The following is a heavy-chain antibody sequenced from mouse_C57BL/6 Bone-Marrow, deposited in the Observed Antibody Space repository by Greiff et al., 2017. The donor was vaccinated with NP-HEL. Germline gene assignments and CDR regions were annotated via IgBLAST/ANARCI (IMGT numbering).Heavy chain of an antibody. CDR3: ARESFYYYGSSYDYYAMDY. J-gene: IGHJ4*01. V-gene: IGHV5-16*01. D-gene: IGHD1-1*01. CDR2: INYDGSST. Sequence: EVQVVESEGGLVQPGSSMKLSCTASGFTFSDYYMAWVRQVPEKGLEWVANINYDGSSTYYLDSLKSRFIISRDNAKNILYLQMSSLKSEDTATYYCARESFYYYGSSYDYYAMDYWGQGTSVTVSS. CDR1: GFTFSDYY.